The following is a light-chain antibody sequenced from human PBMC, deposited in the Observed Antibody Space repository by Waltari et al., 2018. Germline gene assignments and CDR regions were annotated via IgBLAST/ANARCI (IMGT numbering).Light chain of an antibody. CDR3: QHYNTYSRSIT. V-gene: IGKV1-5*03. Sequence: DIQMTQSPSTLPASVGARVTIAFRASQSISSWLAWYQQKPGKAPKLLIYKASTLESGVPSRFSGSGSGTEFTLTISSLQPDDFATYYCQHYNTYSRSITFGQGTRLEIQ. CDR2: KAS. CDR1: QSISSW. J-gene: IGKJ5*01.